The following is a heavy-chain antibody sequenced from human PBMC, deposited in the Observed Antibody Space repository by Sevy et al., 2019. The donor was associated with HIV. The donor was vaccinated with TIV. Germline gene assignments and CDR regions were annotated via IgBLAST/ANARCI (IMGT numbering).Heavy chain of an antibody. CDR3: ARGLTYYDFWSGYYTTGYFDY. V-gene: IGHV4-31*03. CDR2: IYYSGST. Sequence: SETLSLTCTVSGGSISSGGYYWSWIRQHPGKGLEWIGYIYYSGSTYYNPSLKSRVTISVDTSKNQFSLKLGSVTAAETAVYYCARGLTYYDFWSGYYTTGYFDYWGQGTLVTVSS. D-gene: IGHD3-3*01. J-gene: IGHJ4*02. CDR1: GGSISSGGYY.